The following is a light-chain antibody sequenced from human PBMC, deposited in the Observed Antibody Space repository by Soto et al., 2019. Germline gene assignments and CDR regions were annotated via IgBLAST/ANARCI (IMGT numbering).Light chain of an antibody. CDR2: VNS. V-gene: IGLV1-40*01. J-gene: IGLJ2*01. CDR3: QSYDSSLSGWV. CDR1: TSNIGAGYD. Sequence: QSVLTQPPSVSGAPGQRVTISCTGNTSNIGAGYDVHWYQQLPGTAPKVLIYVNSNRPSGVPDRFSGSKSGTSASLAITGLQAEDEADYYCQSYDSSLSGWVFGGGTKLTVL.